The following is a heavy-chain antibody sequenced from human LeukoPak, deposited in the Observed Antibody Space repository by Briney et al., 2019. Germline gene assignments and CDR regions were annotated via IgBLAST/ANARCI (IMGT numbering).Heavy chain of an antibody. CDR3: TQLYCSSTSCYHFDY. CDR1: GFTFSSYA. D-gene: IGHD2-2*01. V-gene: IGHV3-30-3*01. Sequence: PGGSLRLSCAASGFTFSSYAMHWVRQAPGKGLEWVAVISYDGSNKYYADSVKGRFTISRDNSKHTLYLQMNSLRAEDTAVYYCTQLYCSSTSCYHFDYWGQGTLVTVSS. J-gene: IGHJ4*02. CDR2: ISYDGSNK.